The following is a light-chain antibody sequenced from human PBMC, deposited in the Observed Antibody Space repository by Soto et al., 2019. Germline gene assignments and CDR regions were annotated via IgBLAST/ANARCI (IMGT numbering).Light chain of an antibody. CDR3: QQYNTYSSLT. CDR2: DAS. CDR1: QSISSW. Sequence: DIQMTQSPSTLSASVGYRFTITCRASQSISSWLAWYQQKLGRAPRILIYDASSLESGVPSRFRGSGYGTEFTITISSLQPDDFATYYCQQYNTYSSLTFGGGTKVAIK. V-gene: IGKV1-5*01. J-gene: IGKJ4*01.